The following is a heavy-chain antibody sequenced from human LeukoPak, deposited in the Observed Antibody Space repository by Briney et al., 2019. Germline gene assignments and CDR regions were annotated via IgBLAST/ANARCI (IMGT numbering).Heavy chain of an antibody. D-gene: IGHD5-18*01. Sequence: GESLKTSFKGSGYSFTSYWIGWVRQMPGKGLDWMGIIYPNDSDTRYSPSFQGQVTISTDKSISTAYLRWSSLKASDTAMYYCARTNGYSYGFDYWGQGTLVTVSS. J-gene: IGHJ4*02. CDR2: IYPNDSDT. CDR3: ARTNGYSYGFDY. CDR1: GYSFTSYW. V-gene: IGHV5-51*01.